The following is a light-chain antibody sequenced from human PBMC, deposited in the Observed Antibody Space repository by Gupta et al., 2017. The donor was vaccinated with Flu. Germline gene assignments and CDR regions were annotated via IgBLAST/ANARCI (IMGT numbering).Light chain of an antibody. CDR1: QDISTL. J-gene: IGKJ1*01. CDR2: SAS. Sequence: DIQMTQSPSSVSASVGDRVTITCRASQDISTLLGWYQQRPGRAPRLLIYSASTLQSGVPSRFSGGGSGTDFTLTISRLQPEDFATYYCQQAYNFPWTFGQGTNVEVK. V-gene: IGKV1-12*01. CDR3: QQAYNFPWT.